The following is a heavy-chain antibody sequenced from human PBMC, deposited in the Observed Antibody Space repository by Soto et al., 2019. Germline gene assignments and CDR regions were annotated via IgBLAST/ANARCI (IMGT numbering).Heavy chain of an antibody. CDR1: GFTFSSDG. CDR3: AKDEISKTIRGDAFNF. CDR2: ISYDGSYQ. D-gene: IGHD1-7*01. Sequence: PGGSLRLSCAASGFTFSSDGMPWVRQAPGKGLEWVAVISYDGSYQYYVDSVKGRFTISRDNSKNTLYLQMNSLRAEDTAVYYCAKDEISKTIRGDAFNFWGQGTMVTVSS. J-gene: IGHJ3*01. V-gene: IGHV3-30*18.